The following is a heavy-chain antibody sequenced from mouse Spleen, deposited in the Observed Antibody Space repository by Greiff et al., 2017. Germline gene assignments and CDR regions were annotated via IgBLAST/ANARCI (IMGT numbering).Heavy chain of an antibody. V-gene: IGHV5-16*01. CDR1: GFTFSDYY. CDR3: ARGGIYYGYDESFYAMDY. J-gene: IGHJ4*01. Sequence: DVKLVESEGGLVQPGSSMKLSCTASGFTFSDYYMAWVRQVPEKGLEWVANINYDGSSTYYLDSLKSRFIISRDNAKNILYLQMSSLKSEDTATYYCARGGIYYGYDESFYAMDYWGQGTSVTVSS. CDR2: INYDGSST. D-gene: IGHD2-2*01.